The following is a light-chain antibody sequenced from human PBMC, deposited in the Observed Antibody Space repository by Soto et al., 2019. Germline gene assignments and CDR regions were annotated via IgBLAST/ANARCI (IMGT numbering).Light chain of an antibody. J-gene: IGLJ1*01. Sequence: QSALTQPPSASGTPGQRVTISCSGSSSNIRSNTVSWYQQLPGTAPKLLIYSNNQRPSGVPDRFSGSKSGTSASLAISGFQSEDEADYYCAAWDDSLNGYVFGTGTKVTVL. V-gene: IGLV1-44*01. CDR1: SSNIRSNT. CDR3: AAWDDSLNGYV. CDR2: SNN.